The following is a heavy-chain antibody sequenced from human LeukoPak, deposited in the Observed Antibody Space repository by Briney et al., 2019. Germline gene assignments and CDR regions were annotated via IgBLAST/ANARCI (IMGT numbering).Heavy chain of an antibody. V-gene: IGHV1-2*06. CDR2: INPNSGGT. CDR3: ARLDSYDAFDI. CDR1: GYTFTGFY. Sequence: ASVKVSCKASGYTFTGFYMHWVRQAPGQGLEWMGRINPNSGGTNYAQKFQGRVTMTRDTSISTAYMELSRLRSDDTAVYYCARLDSYDAFDIWGQGTMVTVSS. D-gene: IGHD3-22*01. J-gene: IGHJ3*02.